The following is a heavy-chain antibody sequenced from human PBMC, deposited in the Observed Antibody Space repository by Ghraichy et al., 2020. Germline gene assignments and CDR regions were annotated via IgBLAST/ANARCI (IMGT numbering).Heavy chain of an antibody. D-gene: IGHD6-6*01. CDR2: ISAYNGDT. CDR1: GYTFTSYG. J-gene: IGHJ5*02. Sequence: KVACKASGYTFTSYGISWVRQAPGQGLEWLGWISAYNGDTNYAQKLQGRVTMTTDTSTSTVYMELRSLRSDDTAVYYCARVLVAQNGNWFDPWGQGTLVTVSS. V-gene: IGHV1-18*04. CDR3: ARVLVAQNGNWFDP.